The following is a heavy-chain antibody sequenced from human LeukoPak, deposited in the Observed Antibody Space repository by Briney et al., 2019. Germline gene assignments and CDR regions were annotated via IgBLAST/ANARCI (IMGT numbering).Heavy chain of an antibody. CDR3: ATSWYGWFDP. J-gene: IGHJ5*02. V-gene: IGHV1-3*01. Sequence: KFQGRVTITRDTSASTAYMELSSLRPEDTAVYYCATSWYGWFDPWGQGTLDTVSS. D-gene: IGHD6-13*01.